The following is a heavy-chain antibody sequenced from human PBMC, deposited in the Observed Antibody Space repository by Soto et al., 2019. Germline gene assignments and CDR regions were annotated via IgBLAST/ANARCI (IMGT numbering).Heavy chain of an antibody. CDR2: IKRKSDHGTT. CDR1: GFAFSHVW. D-gene: IGHD2-15*01. CDR3: ATEGEMSGASDWADYFDH. V-gene: IGHV3-15*01. J-gene: IGHJ4*01. Sequence: EMQLVGSGGGLVEPGGSLRLSCAASGFAFSHVWMTWVRQAPGKGLEWVGRIKRKSDHGTTDYAAAVKGRFTISRDDSKNTLYLQMDSLKSEDTAVYYCATEGEMSGASDWADYFDHWGRGTLVTVSS.